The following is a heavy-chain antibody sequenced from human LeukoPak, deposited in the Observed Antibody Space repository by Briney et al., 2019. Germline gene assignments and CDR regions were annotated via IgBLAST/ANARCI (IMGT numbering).Heavy chain of an antibody. CDR3: ASETNGRHYDY. CDR1: GLTFSTSG. J-gene: IGHJ4*02. D-gene: IGHD1-14*01. CDR2: IGPTGFDR. Sequence: GGSLRLSCTTSGLTFSTSGFNWVRQAPGKGLEWVASIGPTGFDRYHADSIKGRFTISRDNANNFLYLQMDSLRAEDTAVYYCASETNGRHYDYWGQGTLLTVSS. V-gene: IGHV3-21*06.